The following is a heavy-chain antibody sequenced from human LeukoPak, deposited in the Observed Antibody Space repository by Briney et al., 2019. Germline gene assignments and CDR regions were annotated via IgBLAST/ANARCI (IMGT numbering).Heavy chain of an antibody. J-gene: IGHJ6*03. Sequence: GGSLRLSCAASGFTFSSYWVTWVRQAPGKGLEWVANIKQDESEKYYVDSVKGRFTISRDNARNSLYLQMTSLRVEDTAVYYCARDGGPSYYYYYMDVWGKGTTVTVSS. CDR1: GFTFSSYW. D-gene: IGHD3-16*01. CDR3: ARDGGPSYYYYYMDV. CDR2: IKQDESEK. V-gene: IGHV3-7*01.